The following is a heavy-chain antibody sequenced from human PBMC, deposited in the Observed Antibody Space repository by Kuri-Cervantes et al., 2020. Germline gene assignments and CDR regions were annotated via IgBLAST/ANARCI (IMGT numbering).Heavy chain of an antibody. CDR1: GFTFSSYA. J-gene: IGHJ4*02. D-gene: IGHD5-18*01. Sequence: GESLKISCAASGFTFSSYAMSWVRQAPGKGLEWVSAISGSGGSTYYADSVKGRFTISRDNSKNTLYLQMNSLRAEDTAVYYCALLGYSYGYYFDYWGQGTLVTVSS. CDR2: ISGSGGST. V-gene: IGHV3-23*01. CDR3: ALLGYSYGYYFDY.